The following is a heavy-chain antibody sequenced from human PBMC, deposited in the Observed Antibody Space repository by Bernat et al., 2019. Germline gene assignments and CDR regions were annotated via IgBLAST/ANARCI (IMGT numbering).Heavy chain of an antibody. Sequence: QVQLVESGGGVVQPGRSLRLSCAASGFTFSSYGMHWVRQAPGKGLEWVAVISYDGSNKYYADSVKGRFTISRDNSKNTLYLQMNSLRAEDTAVYYCAKDGGGGGYFSRGIDYWGQGTLVTVSS. CDR2: ISYDGSNK. CDR3: AKDGGGGGYFSRGIDY. CDR1: GFTFSSYG. V-gene: IGHV3-30*18. J-gene: IGHJ4*02. D-gene: IGHD5-12*01.